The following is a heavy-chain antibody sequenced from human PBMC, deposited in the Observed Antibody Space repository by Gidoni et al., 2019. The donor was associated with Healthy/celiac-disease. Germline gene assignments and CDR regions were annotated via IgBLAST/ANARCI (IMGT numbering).Heavy chain of an antibody. J-gene: IGHJ4*02. CDR1: GGSFSGYY. CDR3: ARGRRGYNYYFDY. V-gene: IGHV4-34*01. Sequence: QVQLQQWGAGLLKPSETLSLTCAVYGGSFSGYYWSWIRQPPGKGLEWIGEINHSGSTNYNPSLKSRVTISVDTSKNQFSLKLSSVTAADTAVYYCARGRRGYNYYFDYWGQGTLVTVSS. D-gene: IGHD5-18*01. CDR2: INHSGST.